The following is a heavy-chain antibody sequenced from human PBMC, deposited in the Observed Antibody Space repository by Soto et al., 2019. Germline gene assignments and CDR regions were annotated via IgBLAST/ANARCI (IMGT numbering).Heavy chain of an antibody. CDR3: DRVSYGSKPTRFDY. Sequence: EVQLVESGGGLVQPGGSLRLSCAAAGFTFTGYWMSWVRQAPGKGLAWVANIKQDGSEKYYVDSVNGRFTISRDNAKNSLYLQMNSRRAEDTAVYYCDRVSYGSKPTRFDYWGQGTLVTVSS. D-gene: IGHD5-18*01. CDR2: IKQDGSEK. V-gene: IGHV3-7*01. CDR1: GFTFTGYW. J-gene: IGHJ4*02.